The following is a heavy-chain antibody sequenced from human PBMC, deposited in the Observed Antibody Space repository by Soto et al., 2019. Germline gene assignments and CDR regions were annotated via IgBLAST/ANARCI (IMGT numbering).Heavy chain of an antibody. CDR1: GYTFTSYG. J-gene: IGHJ3*02. CDR2: ISAYNGNT. Sequence: GASVKVSCKASGYTFTSYGISWVRQAPGQGLEWTGWISAYNGNTNYAQKLQGRVTMTTDTSTSTAYMELRSLRSDDTAVYYCARDNVRRHYDSSGYPDAFDIWGQGTMVTVSS. CDR3: ARDNVRRHYDSSGYPDAFDI. D-gene: IGHD3-22*01. V-gene: IGHV1-18*01.